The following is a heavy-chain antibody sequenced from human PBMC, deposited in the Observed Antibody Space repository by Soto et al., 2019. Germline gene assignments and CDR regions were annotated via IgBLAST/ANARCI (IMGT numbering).Heavy chain of an antibody. V-gene: IGHV1-18*04. D-gene: IGHD5-12*01. J-gene: IGHJ4*02. CDR3: LMVEMATIRDY. Sequence: QVQLVQSGAEVKKPXXXXXVSCKASGYTFTSYGISWVRQAPGQGLEWMGWISAYNGNTNYAQKLQGRVTMTTDTSTSTAYMELRSLRSDDTAVYYCLMVEMATIRDYWGQGTLVTVSS. CDR1: GYTFTSYG. CDR2: ISAYNGNT.